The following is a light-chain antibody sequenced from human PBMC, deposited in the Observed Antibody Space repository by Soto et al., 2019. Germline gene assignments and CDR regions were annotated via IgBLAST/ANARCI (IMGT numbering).Light chain of an antibody. V-gene: IGKV1D-12*01. CDR3: QQSNSFPYT. CDR2: AAS. CDR1: QGINSW. J-gene: IGKJ2*01. Sequence: DIQLTQSPSSVSASVGDRVTITCRASQGINSWLAWYQQKPGKAPTLLIYAASSLQGAVPSRFSGRGSGTDFTLSISRLQPEDFATYYCQQSNSFPYTFGQGTKLEIK.